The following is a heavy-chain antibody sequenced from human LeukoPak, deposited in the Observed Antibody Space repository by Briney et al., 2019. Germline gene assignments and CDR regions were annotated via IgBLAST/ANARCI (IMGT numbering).Heavy chain of an antibody. Sequence: SETLSLTCTVSGGSISSSSYYWGWIRQPPAKGLEWIGSIYYSGSTYYNPSRKSRVSISVDTSKNQFSLKLSSVTAADTAAYFCARAIVVVITASSYYFDYWGQGTLVTVSS. CDR2: IYYSGST. CDR1: GGSISSSSYY. V-gene: IGHV4-39*01. J-gene: IGHJ4*02. CDR3: ARAIVVVITASSYYFDY. D-gene: IGHD2-15*01.